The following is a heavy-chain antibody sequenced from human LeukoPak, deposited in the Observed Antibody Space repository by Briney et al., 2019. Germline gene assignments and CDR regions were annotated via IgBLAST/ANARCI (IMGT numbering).Heavy chain of an antibody. CDR3: ARVTADHTSFDY. D-gene: IGHD1-14*01. J-gene: IGHJ4*02. CDR1: GFSLSTPEMC. Sequence: SGPALLKPTQTLTLTCTFSGFSLSTPEMCVTWIRQPPGKALEWLARIDWDDDKFYSPSLRTRLTISKDIPKNQVVLRVTNLDPVNTRTYFCARVTADHTSFDYWGQGALITAPS. V-gene: IGHV2-70*17. CDR2: IDWDDDK.